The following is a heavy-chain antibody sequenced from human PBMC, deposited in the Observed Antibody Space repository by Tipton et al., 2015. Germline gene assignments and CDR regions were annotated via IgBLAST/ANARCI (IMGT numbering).Heavy chain of an antibody. Sequence: LRLSCTVSGGSVSSGTYYWSWIRQPPGKGLEWIGYIYYSGSTNYNPSLKSRVTISVDTSKNQFSLKLRSVTAADTAVYYCARDLEHGMDVWGQGTTVTVSS. CDR3: ARDLEHGMDV. CDR2: IYYSGST. J-gene: IGHJ6*02. CDR1: GGSVSSGTYY. D-gene: IGHD5-24*01. V-gene: IGHV4-61*01.